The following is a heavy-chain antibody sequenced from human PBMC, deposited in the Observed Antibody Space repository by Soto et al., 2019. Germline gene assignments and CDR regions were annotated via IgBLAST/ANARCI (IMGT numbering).Heavy chain of an antibody. CDR2: INHSGST. D-gene: IGHD3-10*01. V-gene: IGHV4-34*01. J-gene: IGHJ4*02. Sequence: SETLSLTCAVYGGSFSGYYWNWIRQPPGKGLEWIGEINHSGSTNYNPSLKSRVTISLDTSKNQFSLKLSSMTAADTAVYYCAREKTMADFDYWGQGTLVTVSS. CDR1: GGSFSGYY. CDR3: AREKTMADFDY.